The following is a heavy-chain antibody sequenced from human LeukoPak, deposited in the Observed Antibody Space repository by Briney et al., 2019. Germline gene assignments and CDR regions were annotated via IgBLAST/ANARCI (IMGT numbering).Heavy chain of an antibody. CDR1: GITFSSYS. Sequence: GGSLRLSCAASGITFSSYSMNWVRQAPGKGLEWVSSISSSSSYIYYADSVKGRFTISRDNAKNSLYPQMNSLRAEDTAVYYCARAIAARPHDAFDIWGQGTMVTVSS. CDR3: ARAIAARPHDAFDI. CDR2: ISSSSSYI. V-gene: IGHV3-21*01. J-gene: IGHJ3*02. D-gene: IGHD6-6*01.